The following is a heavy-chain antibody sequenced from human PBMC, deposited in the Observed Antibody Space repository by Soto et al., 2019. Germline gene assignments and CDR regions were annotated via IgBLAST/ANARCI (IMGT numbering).Heavy chain of an antibody. D-gene: IGHD6-19*01. J-gene: IGHJ6*02. CDR2: INHSGST. Sequence: SQTLSLTCAVYGGSFSGYYWSWIRQPPGKGLEWIGEINHSGSTNYNPSLKSRVTISVDTSKNQFSLKLSSVTAADTAVYYCARVSDSSGWTMGPGMDVWGQGTTVTVSS. CDR3: ARVSDSSGWTMGPGMDV. V-gene: IGHV4-34*01. CDR1: GGSFSGYY.